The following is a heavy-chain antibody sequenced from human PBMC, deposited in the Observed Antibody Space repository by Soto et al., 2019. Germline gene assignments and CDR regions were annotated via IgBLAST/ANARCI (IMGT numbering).Heavy chain of an antibody. CDR2: ISYDGSNK. Sequence: GGSLRLSCAASGFTFRDYAMHWVRQAPGKGLEWVAVISYDGSNKYYADSVKGRFIISRDNSKNTLYMQMHSLRDEDTAVYYCARDRDYYGSGTRGNYYYDMDVWGQGITVTVSS. D-gene: IGHD3-10*01. V-gene: IGHV3-30*04. CDR3: ARDRDYYGSGTRGNYYYDMDV. CDR1: GFTFRDYA. J-gene: IGHJ6*02.